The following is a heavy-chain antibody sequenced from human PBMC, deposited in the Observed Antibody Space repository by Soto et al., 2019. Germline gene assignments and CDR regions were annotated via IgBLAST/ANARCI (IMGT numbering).Heavy chain of an antibody. Sequence: EVQLLESGGGLVQPGGSLTLSCAASGFTFSSYAMTWVRQAPGKGLEWVSGISGGGGVSTNYADSVKGRFTISRDNSMITLYLQMNRLRAEDTAVYYCAKDAISMVRGVNNWFDPWGQGTLVTVSS. V-gene: IGHV3-23*01. J-gene: IGHJ5*02. D-gene: IGHD3-10*01. CDR2: ISGGGGVST. CDR3: AKDAISMVRGVNNWFDP. CDR1: GFTFSSYA.